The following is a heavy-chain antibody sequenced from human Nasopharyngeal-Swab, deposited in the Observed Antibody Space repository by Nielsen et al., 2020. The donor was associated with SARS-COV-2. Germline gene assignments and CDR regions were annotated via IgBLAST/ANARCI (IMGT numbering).Heavy chain of an antibody. Sequence: RQAPGKGLEWIGSIYYSGSTYYNPSLKSRVTISVDTSKNQFSLKLSSVTAADAAVYYCARLVLWVDDYYGSGSYADYWGQGTLVTVSS. J-gene: IGHJ4*02. V-gene: IGHV4-39*01. D-gene: IGHD3-10*01. CDR2: IYYSGST. CDR3: ARLVLWVDDYYGSGSYADY.